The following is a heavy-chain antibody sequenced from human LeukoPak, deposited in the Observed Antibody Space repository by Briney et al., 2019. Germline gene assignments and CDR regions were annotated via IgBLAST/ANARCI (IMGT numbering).Heavy chain of an antibody. CDR1: GYTFTGYY. V-gene: IGHV1-2*02. D-gene: IGHD2-15*01. CDR3: ARLGYCSDGSCYIPDY. Sequence: GASVKVSCKASGYTFTGYYMHWVRQAPGQGLEWMGWINPNSGGTNYAQKFQGRVTMTRDTSISTAYMELRSLRSDDTAVYYCARLGYCSDGSCYIPDYWGQGTLVTVSS. CDR2: INPNSGGT. J-gene: IGHJ4*02.